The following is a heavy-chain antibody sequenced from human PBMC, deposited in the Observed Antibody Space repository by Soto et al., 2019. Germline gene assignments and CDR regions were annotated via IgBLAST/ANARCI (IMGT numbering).Heavy chain of an antibody. CDR1: GFTFSSYA. D-gene: IGHD3-10*01. CDR3: AKYERYHGSPYGMDV. J-gene: IGHJ6*02. Sequence: GGSLRLSCAASGFTFSSYAMSWVRQAPGKGLEWVSAISGSGGSTYYADSVKGRFTISRDNSKNTLYLQMNSLRAEDTAVYCCAKYERYHGSPYGMDVWGQGTTVTVSS. V-gene: IGHV3-23*01. CDR2: ISGSGGST.